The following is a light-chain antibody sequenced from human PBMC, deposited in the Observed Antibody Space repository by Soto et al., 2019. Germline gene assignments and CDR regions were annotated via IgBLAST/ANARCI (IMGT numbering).Light chain of an antibody. V-gene: IGKV3-20*01. J-gene: IGKJ1*01. CDR3: QQYGSSPPWT. CDR2: GGS. Sequence: EIVLTQSPGTLSLSPGERATLSYRASQSVSSSYLAWYQQKPGQAPRLLIYGGSSRATGIPDRFSGSGSETDFTLTISRLEPEDFAVYYCQQYGSSPPWTFGQGTKVEI. CDR1: QSVSSSY.